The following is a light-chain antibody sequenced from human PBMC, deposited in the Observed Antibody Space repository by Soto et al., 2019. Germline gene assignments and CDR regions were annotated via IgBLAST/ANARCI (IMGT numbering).Light chain of an antibody. CDR3: QQANSFPWT. V-gene: IGKV1-12*01. CDR1: QGISSW. Sequence: DIQMTQSPSSVSASVGDIVTIACRASQGISSWLAWYQHKPGKAPKLLIYVASSLQSGVPSRFSGSGSGTDFTLTISSLQPEDFATYYCQQANSFPWTFGLGTKVEIK. J-gene: IGKJ1*01. CDR2: VAS.